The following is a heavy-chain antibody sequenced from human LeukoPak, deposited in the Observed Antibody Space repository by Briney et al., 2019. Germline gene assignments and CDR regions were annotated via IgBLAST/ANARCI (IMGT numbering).Heavy chain of an antibody. J-gene: IGHJ4*02. D-gene: IGHD6-13*01. Sequence: ASVKVSCKASGYTFTGFYMHWVRQAPGQGLEWMGRINPNSGGTNYAQKFQGRVTMTRDTSISTAYMELSSLRSEDTAVYYCAIGIAAGGTFDYWGQGTLVTVSS. CDR1: GYTFTGFY. V-gene: IGHV1-2*06. CDR2: INPNSGGT. CDR3: AIGIAAGGTFDY.